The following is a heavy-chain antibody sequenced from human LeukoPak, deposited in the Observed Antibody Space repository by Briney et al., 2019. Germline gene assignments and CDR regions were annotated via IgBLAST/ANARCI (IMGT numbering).Heavy chain of an antibody. CDR3: ARPSSGSSDPHFDY. CDR1: GFTFSAYY. D-gene: IGHD1-26*01. J-gene: IGHJ4*02. CDR2: ISSDNTYT. V-gene: IGHV3-11*03. Sequence: GGSLRLSCAASGFTFSAYYMTWIRQAPGKGLEWVSYISSDNTYTNYADSVKGRFTVSRDNAKNSLDLQMNSLRDEDTAVYYCARPSSGSSDPHFDYWGQGTLVAVSS.